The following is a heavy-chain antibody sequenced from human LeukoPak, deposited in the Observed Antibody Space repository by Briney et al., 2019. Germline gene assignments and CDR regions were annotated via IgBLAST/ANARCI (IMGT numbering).Heavy chain of an antibody. CDR1: GGSISSGGYY. J-gene: IGHJ3*02. CDR3: ARSPGYDFWSGYPSGDAFDI. D-gene: IGHD3-3*01. V-gene: IGHV4-31*03. Sequence: PSETLSLTCTVSGGSISSGGYYWSWIRQHPGKGLEWIGYIYYSGSTYYNPSLKSRVTISVDTSKNQFSLKLSSVTAADTAVYHCARSPGYDFWSGYPSGDAFDIWGQGTMVTVSS. CDR2: IYYSGST.